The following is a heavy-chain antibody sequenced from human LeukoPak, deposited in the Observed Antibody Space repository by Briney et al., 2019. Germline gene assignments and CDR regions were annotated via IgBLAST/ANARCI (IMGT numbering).Heavy chain of an antibody. CDR3: ARERSTAGYYGSGSSNLDDAFDI. CDR1: GYTFTGYY. J-gene: IGHJ3*02. CDR2: INPNSGGT. Sequence: ASVKVSCKASGYTFTGYYMHWVRQAPGQGLEWMGWINPNSGGTNYAQKFQGRVTMTRDTSISTAYMELSRLRSDDTAVYYCARERSTAGYYGSGSSNLDDAFDIWGQGTMVTVSS. D-gene: IGHD3-10*01. V-gene: IGHV1-2*02.